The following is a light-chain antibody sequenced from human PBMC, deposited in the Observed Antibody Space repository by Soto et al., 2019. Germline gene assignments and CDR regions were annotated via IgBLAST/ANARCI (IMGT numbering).Light chain of an antibody. CDR1: QSLLHSSDNRNY. CDR3: QQYYSTPWT. J-gene: IGKJ1*01. Sequence: EIVMAQFPDTLAASVGERATIKCRSSQSLLHSSDNRNYLTWYQQKPGQPPKLLIYWASTRQSGVPDRGSGSGSGTDCTLTINSLQAEDVAVYYCQQYYSTPWTFGQGTKVDIK. CDR2: WAS. V-gene: IGKV4-1*01.